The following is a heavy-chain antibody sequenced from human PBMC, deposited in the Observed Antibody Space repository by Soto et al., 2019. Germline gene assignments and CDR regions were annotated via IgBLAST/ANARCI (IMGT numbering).Heavy chain of an antibody. CDR3: ARIPFDHVWGTDRYSPNFDY. D-gene: IGHD3-16*02. CDR1: LFTFISYA. CDR2: ISGSGDSK. V-gene: IGHV3-23*01. Sequence: PGGSLRLSCAASLFTFISYALSWVRQGPGKGLEWVSGISGSGDSKHYSDSLKGRFTISRDNSKNTLFLQMNSLRAEDTAVYYCARIPFDHVWGTDRYSPNFDYWGQGTQVTVSS. J-gene: IGHJ4*02.